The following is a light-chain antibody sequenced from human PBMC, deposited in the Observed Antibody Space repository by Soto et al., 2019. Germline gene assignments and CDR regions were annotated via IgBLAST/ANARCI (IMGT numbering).Light chain of an antibody. CDR2: DAS. J-gene: IGKJ1*01. V-gene: IGKV3-11*01. Sequence: EIVLTQSPATLSLSPGERATLSCRASQSVSSCLAWYQQKPGQAPRLLIYDASNRATGIPARFSGSGSGTDFTLTISSLEPEDFAVYYCQHRSNWPWTFGQGTKVDIK. CDR1: QSVSSC. CDR3: QHRSNWPWT.